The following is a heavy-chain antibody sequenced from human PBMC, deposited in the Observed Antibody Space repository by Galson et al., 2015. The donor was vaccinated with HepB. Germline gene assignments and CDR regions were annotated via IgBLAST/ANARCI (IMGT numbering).Heavy chain of an antibody. D-gene: IGHD3-10*01. CDR2: ISGGGGST. CDR3: AKTSRGENVFDY. CDR1: GFTFSSYA. V-gene: IGHV3-23*01. Sequence: SLRLSCAASGFTFSSYAMSWVRQAPGKGLEWVSAISGGGGSTYYADSVKGRFTISRDNSKNTLYLQMNSLRAEDTAVYYCAKTSRGENVFDYWGQGTLVTVSS. J-gene: IGHJ4*02.